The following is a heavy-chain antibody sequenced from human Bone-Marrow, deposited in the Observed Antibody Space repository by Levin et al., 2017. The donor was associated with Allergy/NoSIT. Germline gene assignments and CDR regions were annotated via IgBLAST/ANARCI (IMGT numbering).Heavy chain of an antibody. CDR1: GGAFNDYY. V-gene: IGHV4-34*01. CDR2: INQSGNS. D-gene: IGHD2-2*01. CDR3: ARGPYHGPWYFEF. J-gene: IGHJ2*01. Sequence: SETLSLTCAVYGGAFNDYYWNWIRQSPGKGLEWIGEINQSGNSDYNPSLKTRVPMSIDSIKKQFSLKLNSVTAADTAIYYCARGPYHGPWYFEFWGRGSQVTVSS.